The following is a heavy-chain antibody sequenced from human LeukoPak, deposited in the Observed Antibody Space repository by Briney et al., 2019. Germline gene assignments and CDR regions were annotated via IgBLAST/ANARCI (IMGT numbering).Heavy chain of an antibody. V-gene: IGHV3-30*01. D-gene: IGHD1-26*01. CDR3: ARGPGPIAGAKNPFDI. J-gene: IGHJ3*02. Sequence: GMSLRLSCAASGLTFSSYAMHWVRQAPGKGLEWVAVISYDGSNKYYADSVKGRFTISGDKSKNTLYLQMNSLRPEDTAFYYCARGPGPIAGAKNPFDIWGQGTMVTVSS. CDR2: ISYDGSNK. CDR1: GLTFSSYA.